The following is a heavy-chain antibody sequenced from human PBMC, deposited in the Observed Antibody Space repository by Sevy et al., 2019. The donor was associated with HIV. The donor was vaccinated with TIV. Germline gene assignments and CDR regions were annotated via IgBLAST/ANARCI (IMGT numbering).Heavy chain of an antibody. D-gene: IGHD4-17*01. CDR3: ARDLPPSATTVAHFDY. Sequence: GGSLRLSCAASGFSFSSYEMNWVRQAPGKGLEWVSFITSSGGTKHYSDSVRGRFTISRDNAKYSLSLQMNSLRAEDTAIYYCARDLPPSATTVAHFDYWGQGTLVTVSS. J-gene: IGHJ4*02. CDR2: ITSSGGTK. CDR1: GFSFSSYE. V-gene: IGHV3-48*03.